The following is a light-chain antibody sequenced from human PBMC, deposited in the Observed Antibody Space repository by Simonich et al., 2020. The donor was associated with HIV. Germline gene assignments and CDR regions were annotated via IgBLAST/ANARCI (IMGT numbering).Light chain of an antibody. CDR3: QQYNSYSWT. V-gene: IGKV1-39*01. Sequence: DIQMTQSPSSMSAAVGDRVITTCRASQSISSYLNWDQQKPGESPKLLIYAASSLQSGVPARFSGSGSGTDFTLTISSLQPEDFATYYCQQYNSYSWTFGQGTKVEIK. CDR2: AAS. CDR1: QSISSY. J-gene: IGKJ1*01.